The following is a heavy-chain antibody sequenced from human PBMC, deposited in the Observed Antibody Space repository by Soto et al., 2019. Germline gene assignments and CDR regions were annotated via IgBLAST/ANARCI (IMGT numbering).Heavy chain of an antibody. CDR2: VDYSGNS. Sequence: PSETLSLTCTVSGGSINTYYWSWIRQPPGKGLEWIGYVDYSGNSDSSPSLKSRVTISIDTSKKQVSLKLNPVTAADTAVYYCERTCLSVAGRFHFDYWGQGIPVTVSS. D-gene: IGHD6-19*01. V-gene: IGHV4-59*01. CDR1: GGSINTYY. CDR3: ERTCLSVAGRFHFDY. J-gene: IGHJ4*02.